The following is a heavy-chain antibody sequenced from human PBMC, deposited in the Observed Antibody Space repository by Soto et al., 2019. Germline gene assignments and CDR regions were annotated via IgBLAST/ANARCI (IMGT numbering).Heavy chain of an antibody. Sequence: QVQLVESGGGVVQPGRSLRLSCAASGFTFSSYGMHWVRQAPGKGLEWVAVIWYDGSNKYYADSVKGRFTISRDNSKNTLYLQMNSLRAEDTAVYYCARDRSAGGQQLAPIWGQGTLVTVSS. CDR2: IWYDGSNK. V-gene: IGHV3-33*01. CDR1: GFTFSSYG. J-gene: IGHJ4*02. CDR3: ARDRSAGGQQLAPI. D-gene: IGHD6-13*01.